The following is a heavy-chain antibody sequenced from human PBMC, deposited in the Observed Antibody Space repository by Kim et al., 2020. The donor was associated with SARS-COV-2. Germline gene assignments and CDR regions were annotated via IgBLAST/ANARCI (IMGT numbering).Heavy chain of an antibody. CDR2: IWYDGSNK. D-gene: IGHD6-13*01. CDR3: AKDTDSSSWFVGLLGSTYYYYGMDV. CDR1: GFTFSSYG. Sequence: GGSLRLSCAASGFTFSSYGMHWVRQAPGKGLEWVAVIWYDGSNKYYADSVKGRFTISRDNSKNTLYLQMNSLRAEDTAVYYCAKDTDSSSWFVGLLGSTYYYYGMDVWGQGTTVTVSS. J-gene: IGHJ6*02. V-gene: IGHV3-33*06.